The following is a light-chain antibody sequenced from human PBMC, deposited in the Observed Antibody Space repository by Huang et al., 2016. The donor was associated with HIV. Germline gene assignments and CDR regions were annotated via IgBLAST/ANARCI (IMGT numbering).Light chain of an antibody. CDR1: QSINTY. V-gene: IGKV1-39*01. CDR2: AAS. CDR3: QQTYTGVT. Sequence: DIQMTQSPSSLSASVGDRVTITCRASQSINTYLNWFQQKPGKAPKVLISAASTLQSGVPSRFSGGGSGTHFILTITSLQPEDFATYYCQQTYTGVTFGQGTKVEIK. J-gene: IGKJ1*01.